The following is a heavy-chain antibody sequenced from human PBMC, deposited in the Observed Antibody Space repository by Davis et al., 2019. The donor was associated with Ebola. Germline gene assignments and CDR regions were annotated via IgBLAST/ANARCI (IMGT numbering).Heavy chain of an antibody. V-gene: IGHV3-7*01. CDR3: AKLIAAGGMDV. CDR1: GFTFSSYW. Sequence: GESLKISCSASGFTFSSYWMSWVRQAPGKGLEWVANIKQDGSEKYYVDSVKGRFTISRDNAKNSLYLQMNSLRAEDTAVYYCAKLIAAGGMDVWGQGTTVTVSS. CDR2: IKQDGSEK. J-gene: IGHJ6*02. D-gene: IGHD6-13*01.